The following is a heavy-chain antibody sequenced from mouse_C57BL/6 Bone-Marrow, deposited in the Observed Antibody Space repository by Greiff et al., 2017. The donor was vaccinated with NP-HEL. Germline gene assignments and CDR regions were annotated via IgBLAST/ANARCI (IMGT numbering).Heavy chain of an antibody. Sequence: VQLQQSGAELVKPGASVKLSCKASGYTFTSYWMHWVKQRPGQGLEWIGMIHPNSGSTNYNEKFKSKATLTVDKSSSTAYMQLSSLTSEDSAVYYCAKSYYGSRRYAMDYWGQGTSVTVSS. CDR2: IHPNSGST. V-gene: IGHV1-64*01. CDR1: GYTFTSYW. J-gene: IGHJ4*01. D-gene: IGHD1-1*01. CDR3: AKSYYGSRRYAMDY.